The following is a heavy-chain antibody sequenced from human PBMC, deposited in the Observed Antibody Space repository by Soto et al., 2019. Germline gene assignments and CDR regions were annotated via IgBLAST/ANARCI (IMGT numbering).Heavy chain of an antibody. CDR2: IKQDGSEK. J-gene: IGHJ6*02. V-gene: IGHV3-7*01. CDR3: ARDRGGYYDSSGRYYYYYYGMDV. D-gene: IGHD3-22*01. Sequence: PGGSLRLSCAASGFTFSSYWMNWVRQAPGKGLEWVANIKQDGSEKYYVDSVKGRFTISRDNAKNSLYLQMNSLRAEDTAVYYCARDRGGYYDSSGRYYYYYYGMDVWGQGTTVTVSS. CDR1: GFTFSSYW.